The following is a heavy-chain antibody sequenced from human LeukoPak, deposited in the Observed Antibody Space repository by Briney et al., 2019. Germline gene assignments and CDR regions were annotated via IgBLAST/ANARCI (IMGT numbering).Heavy chain of an antibody. J-gene: IGHJ6*02. CDR2: IYPGDSDT. Sequence: GGSLRLSCAASGFTFSSYAMSWVRQMPGKGLEWMGIIYPGDSDTRYSPSFQGQVTISADKSISTAYLQWSSLKASDTAMYYCARHVVVPAAPYYYYGMDVWGQGTTVTVSS. V-gene: IGHV5-51*01. CDR1: GFTFSSYA. CDR3: ARHVVVPAAPYYYYGMDV. D-gene: IGHD2-2*01.